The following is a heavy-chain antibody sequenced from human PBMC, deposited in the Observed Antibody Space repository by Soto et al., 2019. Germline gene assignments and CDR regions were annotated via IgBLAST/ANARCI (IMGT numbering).Heavy chain of an antibody. Sequence: SETLSLTCTVSGGSISSYYWSWIRQPPGKGLEWIGYIYYSGSTNYNPSLKSRVTISVDTSKNQFSLKLSSVTAADTAVYYCARHRRPRIAAAGMTGMYVLGQGAALTIS. D-gene: IGHD6-13*01. CDR3: ARHRRPRIAAAGMTGMYV. CDR1: GGSISSYY. CDR2: IYYSGST. V-gene: IGHV4-59*08. J-gene: IGHJ6*02.